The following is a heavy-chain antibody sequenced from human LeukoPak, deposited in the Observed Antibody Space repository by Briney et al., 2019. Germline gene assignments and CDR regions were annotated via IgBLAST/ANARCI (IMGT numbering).Heavy chain of an antibody. CDR1: GFAFDDYG. CDR2: INWNGGST. V-gene: IGHV3-20*04. J-gene: IGHJ4*02. Sequence: GGSLRLSCAASGFAFDDYGMSWVRQAPGKGLEWVSGINWNGGSTGYADSVKGRFTISRDNAKNSLHLQMNSLRADDTALYYCARDQVGAPRWVLDWGQGTLVTVSS. CDR3: ARDQVGAPRWVLD. D-gene: IGHD1-26*01.